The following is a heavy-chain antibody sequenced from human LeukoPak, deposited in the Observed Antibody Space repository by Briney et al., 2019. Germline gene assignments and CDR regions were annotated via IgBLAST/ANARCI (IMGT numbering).Heavy chain of an antibody. D-gene: IGHD3-10*01. V-gene: IGHV4-4*07. Sequence: SETLSLTCTVSGRSISTFYWSWIRQPAGKGLEWIGRIYNGGIITYNPSLKSRVTMSIDTSNNQFSLRLRFVTAADTAVYYCARDSGTTGEVKFDPWGQGTLVTVSS. J-gene: IGHJ5*02. CDR3: ARDSGTTGEVKFDP. CDR2: IYNGGII. CDR1: GRSISTFY.